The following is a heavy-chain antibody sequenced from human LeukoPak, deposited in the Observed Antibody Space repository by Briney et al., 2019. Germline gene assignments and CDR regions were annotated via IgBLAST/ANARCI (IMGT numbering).Heavy chain of an antibody. Sequence: ASVKASCKASGYTFANFGITWVRQAPGQGLEWMGWISAYNGNTNYAQKLQGRATMTTDTSTSTAYMELRSLRSDDTAVYYCARGATSNFDYWGQGTLVTVSS. J-gene: IGHJ4*02. V-gene: IGHV1-18*01. D-gene: IGHD5-12*01. CDR2: ISAYNGNT. CDR3: ARGATSNFDY. CDR1: GYTFANFG.